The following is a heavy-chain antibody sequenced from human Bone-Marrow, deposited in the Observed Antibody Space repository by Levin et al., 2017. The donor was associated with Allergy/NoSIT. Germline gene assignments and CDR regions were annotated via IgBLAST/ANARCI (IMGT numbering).Heavy chain of an antibody. V-gene: IGHV1-18*01. J-gene: IGHJ4*02. CDR3: LSISAAGPYDH. CDR1: GYKFTSFG. D-gene: IGHD6-13*01. Sequence: GESLKISCKASGYKFTSFGISWVRQAPGQGLEWMGWISAYNGNTKFAQRFQGRVTLTTDTSTNTASMEVRSLRSDDSAVYYCLSISAAGPYDHWGQGTLVTVSS. CDR2: ISAYNGNT.